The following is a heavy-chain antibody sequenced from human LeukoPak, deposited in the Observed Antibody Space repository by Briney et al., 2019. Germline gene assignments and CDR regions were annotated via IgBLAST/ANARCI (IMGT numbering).Heavy chain of an antibody. CDR3: ARENRGSYKDFAY. CDR1: GGSISSYY. Sequence: SETLSLTCTVSGGSISSYYWSWIRQPAGKGLEWIGRIYTSGSTNYNASLKSRVSMSVDTSKNQFSLKLSSVTAADTAVVYWARENRGSYKDFAYWGQGTLVPVSS. V-gene: IGHV4-4*07. CDR2: IYTSGST. J-gene: IGHJ4*02. D-gene: IGHD1-26*01.